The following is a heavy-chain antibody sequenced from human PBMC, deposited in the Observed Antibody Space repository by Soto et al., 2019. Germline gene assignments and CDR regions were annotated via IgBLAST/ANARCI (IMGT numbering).Heavy chain of an antibody. CDR2: ISRDGNNK. CDR3: AKVIGFGYNWNSIVMDY. V-gene: IGHV3-30*18. D-gene: IGHD1-1*01. Sequence: QVQLVESGGGVVQPGRSLRLSCEASGFTFKPYAMYWVRQAPGKGLEWVALISRDGNNKYHADSVKGRLTISRDNSKNTLYLQMDSLRTEDTAIYYCAKVIGFGYNWNSIVMDYWGQGTLVTVSS. CDR1: GFTFKPYA. J-gene: IGHJ4*02.